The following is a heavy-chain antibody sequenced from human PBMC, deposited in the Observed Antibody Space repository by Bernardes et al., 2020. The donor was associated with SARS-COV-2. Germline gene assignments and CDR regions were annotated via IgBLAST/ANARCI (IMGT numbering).Heavy chain of an antibody. CDR3: ARLRRITIFGVVIIDAFDI. CDR1: GGSISSYY. Sequence: SETLSLTCTVSGGSISSYYWSWIRQPPGKGLEWIGYISYSGSTNYNPSLKSRVTISVDTSKNQFSLKLSSVTAADTAVYYCARLRRITIFGVVIIDAFDIWGQGTMVTVSS. CDR2: ISYSGST. V-gene: IGHV4-59*01. J-gene: IGHJ3*02. D-gene: IGHD3-3*01.